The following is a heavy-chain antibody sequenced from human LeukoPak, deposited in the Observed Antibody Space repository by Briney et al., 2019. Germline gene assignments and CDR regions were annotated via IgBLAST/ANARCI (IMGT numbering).Heavy chain of an antibody. V-gene: IGHV3-7*01. Sequence: GGSLRLSCAASGFTFSSYWMSWVRQAPGKGLEWMANIKQAGSERYYVDSVKGRFTISRDNAKNSLYLQMNSLRAEDTAVYYCAREASLNYMDVWGKGTTVTVSS. J-gene: IGHJ6*03. CDR2: IKQAGSER. CDR1: GFTFSSYW. CDR3: AREASLNYMDV.